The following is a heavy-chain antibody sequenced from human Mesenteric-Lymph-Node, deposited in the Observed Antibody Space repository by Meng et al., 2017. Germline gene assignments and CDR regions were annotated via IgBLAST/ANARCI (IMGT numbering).Heavy chain of an antibody. CDR1: GGSISSSNYY. V-gene: IGHV4-30-4*01. Sequence: QVQLQESGPGLVKPSGTLSLTCTVSGGSISSSNYYWSWIRQPPGKGLEWSGHIYNSGSTYYNPSLKSRITISVDTSKNQFSLKLSSVTAADTAVYYCARGQKGYFDLWGRGTLVTVSS. J-gene: IGHJ2*01. CDR2: IYNSGST. CDR3: ARGQKGYFDL.